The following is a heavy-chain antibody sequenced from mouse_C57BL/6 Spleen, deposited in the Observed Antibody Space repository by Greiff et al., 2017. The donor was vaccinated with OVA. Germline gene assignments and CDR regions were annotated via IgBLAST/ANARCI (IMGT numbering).Heavy chain of an antibody. Sequence: EVQLQESGPGLVKPSQSLSLTCSVTGYSITSGYYWNWIRQFPGNKLEWMGYISYDGSNNYNPSLKNRISITRDTSKNQFFLKLNSVTTEDTATYDCARGGTGRVCFDYWGQGTTLTVSS. CDR3: ARGGTGRVCFDY. V-gene: IGHV3-6*01. J-gene: IGHJ2*01. CDR2: ISYDGSN. D-gene: IGHD4-1*01. CDR1: GYSITSGYY.